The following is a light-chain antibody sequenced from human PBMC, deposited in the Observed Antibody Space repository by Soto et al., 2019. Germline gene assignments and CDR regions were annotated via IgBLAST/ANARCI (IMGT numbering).Light chain of an antibody. J-gene: IGKJ4*01. CDR3: QQYNNWPPLT. V-gene: IGKV3-15*01. Sequence: EIVMTQSPATLSVSPGERVTLSCRASQSVSSNLAWYQQKPGQAPRLLIYGASTRATDIPARFSGSGSGTEFTLTISSLQSEDFAVYYCQQYNNWPPLTFSGGTKVEIK. CDR2: GAS. CDR1: QSVSSN.